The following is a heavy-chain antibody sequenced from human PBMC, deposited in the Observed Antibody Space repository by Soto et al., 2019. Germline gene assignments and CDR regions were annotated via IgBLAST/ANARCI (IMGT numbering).Heavy chain of an antibody. CDR1: GDSISSNNW. D-gene: IGHD3-22*01. V-gene: IGHV4-4*02. J-gene: IGHJ4*02. CDR2: IHHSGTT. CDR3: ARESYYDSTGYYAIAY. Sequence: QVQLQESGPGLVKPSGTLSLTCTVSGDSISSNNWWSWVRQPPGKGLEWIGEIHHSGTTNYNPSLSSRVTISVXXXKXXFSLRLNSVTAADTAVYYCARESYYDSTGYYAIAYWGQGTLVTVSS.